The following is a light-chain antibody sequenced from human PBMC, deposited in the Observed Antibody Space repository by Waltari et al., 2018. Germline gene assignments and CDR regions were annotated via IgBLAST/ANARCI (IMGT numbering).Light chain of an antibody. CDR3: TSYTRKHTWV. CDR2: DVT. J-gene: IGLJ3*02. Sequence: QSALTQPAPVSGSPGQSITISGSGTSSEIGGYDYVSWYQQYPGIAPKLIIYDVTNRPSGGFHRCSGSTSCYTAPLPTSGLQAADEAHYYCTSYTRKHTWVFGGGTKVTVL. CDR1: SSEIGGYDY. V-gene: IGLV2-14*03.